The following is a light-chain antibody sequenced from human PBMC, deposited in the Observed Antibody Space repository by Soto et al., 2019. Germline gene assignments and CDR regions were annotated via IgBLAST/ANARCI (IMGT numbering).Light chain of an antibody. V-gene: IGKV1-5*03. J-gene: IGKJ5*01. CDR1: QSISSW. CDR2: KAS. Sequence: DIQMTQSPSTLSASVGDRLTITCRASQSISSWLAWYQQKPGKAPKLLIYKASTLKSGVPSRFSGSGSGTDFTLTISSLQPEDFATYYCQQSYSTPPFFGQGTRLEIK. CDR3: QQSYSTPPF.